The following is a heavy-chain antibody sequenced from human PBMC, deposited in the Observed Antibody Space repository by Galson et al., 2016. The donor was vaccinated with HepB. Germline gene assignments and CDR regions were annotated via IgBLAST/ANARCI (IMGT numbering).Heavy chain of an antibody. J-gene: IGHJ4*02. Sequence: SLRLSCAASGFIFSSYGMHWVRQAPGKGLEWVAVIWYDGSNKYYADSVKGRFTISRDNSKNTLYLQMNSLRAEDTAVYYCARDEDDPSYTIDFWGQGTLVSVSA. V-gene: IGHV3-33*01. CDR1: GFIFSSYG. CDR3: ARDEDDPSYTIDF. CDR2: IWYDGSNK. D-gene: IGHD3-10*01.